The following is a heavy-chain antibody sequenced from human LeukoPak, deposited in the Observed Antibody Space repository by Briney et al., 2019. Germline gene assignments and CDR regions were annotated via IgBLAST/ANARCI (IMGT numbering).Heavy chain of an antibody. V-gene: IGHV3-11*01. CDR3: ARKDTAMVAHDY. CDR1: GFTFSDYY. D-gene: IGHD5-18*01. Sequence: GGSLRLSCAASGFTFSDYYMSWIRRAPGKGLEWVSYISSSGSTIYYADSVKGRFTISRDNAKNSLYLQMNSLRAEDTAVYYCARKDTAMVAHDYWGQGTLVTVSS. CDR2: ISSSGSTI. J-gene: IGHJ4*02.